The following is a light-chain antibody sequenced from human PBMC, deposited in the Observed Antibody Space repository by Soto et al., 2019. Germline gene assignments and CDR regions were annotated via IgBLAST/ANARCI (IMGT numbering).Light chain of an antibody. CDR3: QSYDSSLSGWV. J-gene: IGLJ3*02. CDR2: GNS. V-gene: IGLV1-40*01. CDR1: SSNIGAGYD. Sequence: QSVLTQPPSVSGAPGRRVTISGTGSSSNIGAGYDVHWYQQLPGTAPKLLIYGNSNRPSGVPDRFSGSKSGTSASLAITGLQAEDEADYYCQSYDSSLSGWVFGGGTKLTVL.